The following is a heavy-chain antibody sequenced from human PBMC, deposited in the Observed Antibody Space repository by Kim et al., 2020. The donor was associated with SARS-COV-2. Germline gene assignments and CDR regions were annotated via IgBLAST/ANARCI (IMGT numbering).Heavy chain of an antibody. Sequence: GGSLRLSCAASGFTFSSYWMSWVRQAPGKGLEWVANIKQDGSEKYYVDSVKGRFTISRDNAKNSLYLQMNSLRAEDTAVYYCARDRYSYYYDSSGYPIYYYYGMDVWGQGTTVTVSS. CDR3: ARDRYSYYYDSSGYPIYYYYGMDV. CDR1: GFTFSSYW. J-gene: IGHJ6*02. V-gene: IGHV3-7*01. CDR2: IKQDGSEK. D-gene: IGHD3-22*01.